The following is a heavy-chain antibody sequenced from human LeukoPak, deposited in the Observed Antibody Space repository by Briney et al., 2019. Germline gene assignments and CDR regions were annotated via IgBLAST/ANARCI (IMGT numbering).Heavy chain of an antibody. D-gene: IGHD3-9*01. J-gene: IGHJ4*02. V-gene: IGHV3-33*01. CDR1: GFTFSSYG. CDR3: ARDPSGGRYFDINFDY. CDR2: IWYDGSNR. Sequence: GGSLRLSCAASGFTFSSYGMHWVRQAPGKGLEWVAVIWYDGSNRYHTDSVKGRFTISRDNSKNTLYLQMNSLRAEDTAVYYCARDPSGGRYFDINFDYWGQGTLVTVSS.